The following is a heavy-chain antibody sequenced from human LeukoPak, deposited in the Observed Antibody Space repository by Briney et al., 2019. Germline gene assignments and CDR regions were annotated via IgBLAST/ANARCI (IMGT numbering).Heavy chain of an antibody. D-gene: IGHD2-15*01. Sequence: GGSLRRSCVASGFTFSNYAMHWVRQAPGKGLEWVAAIWYDGSNKYYADSVKGRFTISRDNSKNTLYLQVDSLRAEDTAVYYCAREADCSGGNCYRGAFDIWGKGTMVTVSS. CDR2: IWYDGSNK. J-gene: IGHJ3*02. CDR1: GFTFSNYA. CDR3: AREADCSGGNCYRGAFDI. V-gene: IGHV3-33*01.